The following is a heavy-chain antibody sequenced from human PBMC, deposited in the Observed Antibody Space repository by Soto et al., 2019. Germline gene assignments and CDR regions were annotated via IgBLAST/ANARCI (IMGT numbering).Heavy chain of an antibody. V-gene: IGHV3-74*01. CDR2: INSDGSST. CDR1: GFTFSSYW. Sequence: GESLKISCAASGFTFSSYWMHWVRQAPGKGLVWVSRINSDGSSTSYADSVKGRFTISRDNAKNTLYPQMNSLRAEDTAVYYCARAPYYDFWSGDGLGFDPWGQGTLVTVSS. D-gene: IGHD3-3*01. J-gene: IGHJ5*02. CDR3: ARAPYYDFWSGDGLGFDP.